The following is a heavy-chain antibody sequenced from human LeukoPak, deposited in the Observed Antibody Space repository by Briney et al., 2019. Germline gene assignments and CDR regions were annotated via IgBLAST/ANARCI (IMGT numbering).Heavy chain of an antibody. CDR2: INPNSGGT. D-gene: IGHD6-13*01. J-gene: IGHJ4*02. V-gene: IGHV1-2*02. Sequence: ASVTVSFKASVYTFTDYYMHWVRQAPGQGLEWMGWINPNSGGTNYAQKFQGRVTMTRDTSNSTAYMELSRLRSDDTAVYYCARIYSSSSWGQGTLVTVSS. CDR3: ARIYSSSS. CDR1: VYTFTDYY.